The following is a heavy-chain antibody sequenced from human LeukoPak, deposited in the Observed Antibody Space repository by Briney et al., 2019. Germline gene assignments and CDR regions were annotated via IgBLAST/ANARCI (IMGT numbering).Heavy chain of an antibody. Sequence: ASVKLSCKASGYTFTGYYIHWVRQPHGQGLEWKGWINPNSSGTNYAQKDPGRVSMTRDRAISTAYMKLSRLRYDDTAVYYCAREGNYNWNYVDWFDPWGQGTLVTVSS. D-gene: IGHD1-7*01. CDR2: INPNSSGT. J-gene: IGHJ5*02. CDR3: AREGNYNWNYVDWFDP. CDR1: GYTFTGYY. V-gene: IGHV1-2*02.